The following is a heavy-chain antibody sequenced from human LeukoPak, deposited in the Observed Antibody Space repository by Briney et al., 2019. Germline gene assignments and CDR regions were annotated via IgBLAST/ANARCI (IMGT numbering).Heavy chain of an antibody. V-gene: IGHV3-66*01. CDR2: IYSGGST. J-gene: IGHJ4*02. Sequence: GGSLRLSCAAAGFTVSSNYISWVRQAPGKGLEWVSVIYSGGSTYYADSVKGRFTISRDNSKNTLYLQMNSLRAEDTAVYYCAREDYYDSSGYYVYWGQGTLVTVSS. D-gene: IGHD3-22*01. CDR1: GFTVSSNY. CDR3: AREDYYDSSGYYVY.